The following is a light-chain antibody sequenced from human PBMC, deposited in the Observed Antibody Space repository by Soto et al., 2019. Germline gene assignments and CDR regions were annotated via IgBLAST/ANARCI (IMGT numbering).Light chain of an antibody. V-gene: IGKV3-11*01. CDR3: QQRSNWLQT. CDR1: QSVSSY. CDR2: DAS. Sequence: EIVLTQSPATLSLSPGERATLSCRASQSVSSYLAWYQQKPGQAPRLLIYDASNRATGIPARFSGSGSGTDFTLTISSLEPEDFAVYYCQQRSNWLQTFGGGTKVEIQ. J-gene: IGKJ4*01.